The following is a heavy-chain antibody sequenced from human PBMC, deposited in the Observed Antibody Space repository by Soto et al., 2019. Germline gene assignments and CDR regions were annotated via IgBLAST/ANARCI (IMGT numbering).Heavy chain of an antibody. J-gene: IGHJ6*03. CDR2: INHSGST. V-gene: IGHV4-34*01. Sequence: QVQLQQWGAGLLKPSETLSLTCAVCGGSFSGYYWSWIRQPPGKGLEWIGEINHSGSTNYNPSLKSRVTISVDTSKNQFALKLSSVTAADTAVYYCARGAAYYYYYMDVWGKGTTVTVFS. D-gene: IGHD6-13*01. CDR1: GGSFSGYY. CDR3: ARGAAYYYYYMDV.